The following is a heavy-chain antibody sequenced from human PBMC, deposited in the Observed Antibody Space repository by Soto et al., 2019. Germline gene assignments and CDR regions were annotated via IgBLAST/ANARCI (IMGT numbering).Heavy chain of an antibody. CDR1: GFTFKDYA. V-gene: IGHV3-30-3*01. CDR3: ARVGTLVRGMYYFAY. CDR2: ISYDGNNK. Sequence: QVQLVESGGGVVQPGRSLRLSCAASGFTFKDYAMHWVRQAPGKGLVWVAVISYDGNNKLYADSVKGRFTISRDNSKITVYLQMNILRTYDTAVFYCARVGTLVRGMYYFAYWGQGILVTVSS. J-gene: IGHJ4*02. D-gene: IGHD3-10*01.